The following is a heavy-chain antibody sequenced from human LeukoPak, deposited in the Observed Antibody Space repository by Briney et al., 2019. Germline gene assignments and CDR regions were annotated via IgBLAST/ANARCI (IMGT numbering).Heavy chain of an antibody. V-gene: IGHV4-61*02. J-gene: IGHJ4*02. CDR2: IYTSGST. D-gene: IGHD5-12*01. CDR3: ASGYDYIPDY. Sequence: SETLSLTCTVSGSSISSGSYYWSWIRQPAGKGLEWIGRIYTSGSTNYNPSLKSRVTISVDTSKNQFSLKLSSVTAADTAVYYCASGYDYIPDYWGQGTLVTVSS. CDR1: GSSISSGSYY.